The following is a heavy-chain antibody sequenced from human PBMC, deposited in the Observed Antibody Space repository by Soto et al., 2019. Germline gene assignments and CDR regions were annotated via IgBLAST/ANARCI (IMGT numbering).Heavy chain of an antibody. J-gene: IGHJ5*02. CDR1: GYTFTGYY. CDR3: ARAGGYPLLWDGNWFDP. V-gene: IGHV1-2*02. Sequence: QVQLVQSGAEVKKPGASVKVSCKASGYTFTGYYMHWVRQAPGQGLEWMGWINPNSGGTNYAQKFQGRVTMTRDTSISTAYMELSRLRSDDTAVYYCARAGGYPLLWDGNWFDPWGQGTLVTVSS. CDR2: INPNSGGT. D-gene: IGHD2-2*01.